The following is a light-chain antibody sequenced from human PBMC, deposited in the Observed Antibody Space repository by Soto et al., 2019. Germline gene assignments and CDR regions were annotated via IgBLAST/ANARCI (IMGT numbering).Light chain of an antibody. CDR3: MHPLLTPRT. CDR1: QSLLYSNGYNY. V-gene: IGKV2-28*01. CDR2: LGS. J-gene: IGKJ1*01. Sequence: DIVLTQSPLSLPVTPGEPASITCRSSQSLLYSNGYNYLDWYLQKPGQSPQLLIYLGSNRDSGVPDRFSGSGSGTDFTLKISRVEAEDVVVYYCMHPLLTPRTFGQGTKVEIK.